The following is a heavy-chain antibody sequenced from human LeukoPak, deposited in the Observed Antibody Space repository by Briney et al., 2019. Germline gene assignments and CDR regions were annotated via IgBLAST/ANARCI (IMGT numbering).Heavy chain of an antibody. Sequence: GGSLRLSCAVSGCTFSSYAMSWVRQAPGKGLEWVSTIRDSGGSTYYADSVKGRFTISRDNSKNTLYLQMNSLRAEDTAVYYCAKAAYSSGWYDYFDYWGQGTLVTVSS. J-gene: IGHJ4*02. V-gene: IGHV3-23*01. CDR1: GCTFSSYA. CDR2: IRDSGGST. CDR3: AKAAYSSGWYDYFDY. D-gene: IGHD6-19*01.